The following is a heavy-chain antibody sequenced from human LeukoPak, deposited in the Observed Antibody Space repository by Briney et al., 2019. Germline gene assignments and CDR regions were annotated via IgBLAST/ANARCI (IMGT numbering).Heavy chain of an antibody. D-gene: IGHD5-24*01. J-gene: IGHJ4*02. CDR1: GYTFTDYY. V-gene: IGHV1-69-2*01. CDR3: ATDRRDGYTDPFDY. Sequence: ASVKVSCKVSGYTFTDYYMHWVKQAPGKGLEWMGLVDPEDGETIYAEKFQGSVTITADTSTDTAYMELSSLRSEDTAVYYCATDRRDGYTDPFDYWGQGTLVTVSS. CDR2: VDPEDGET.